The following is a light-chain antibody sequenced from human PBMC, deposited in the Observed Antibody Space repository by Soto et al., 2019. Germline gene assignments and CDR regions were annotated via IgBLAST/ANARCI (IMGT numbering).Light chain of an antibody. Sequence: EIVLTQSPATLSLSPGERGTLSCRASQSVTNNYLAWYQQKPGQAPWLLIYDASSRATGIPDRFSGSGSGTDFTLTISRLEPEDFAVYFCQQCAHSPRTFGQGTKVEMK. J-gene: IGKJ2*01. CDR3: QQCAHSPRT. V-gene: IGKV3-20*01. CDR2: DAS. CDR1: QSVTNNY.